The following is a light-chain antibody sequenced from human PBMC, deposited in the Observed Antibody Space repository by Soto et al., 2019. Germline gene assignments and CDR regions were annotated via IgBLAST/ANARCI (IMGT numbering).Light chain of an antibody. V-gene: IGLV1-44*01. CDR3: AAWDDSLNGWV. CDR2: SND. Sequence: QLVLTQPHSASGTPGQRVPISCSGSSSNIGTNTVNWYQQLPGTAPKLLIYSNDQRPSGVPDRFSGSKSGTSASLAISGLQSEDEADYYCAAWDDSLNGWVFGGGTKLTVL. J-gene: IGLJ3*02. CDR1: SSNIGTNT.